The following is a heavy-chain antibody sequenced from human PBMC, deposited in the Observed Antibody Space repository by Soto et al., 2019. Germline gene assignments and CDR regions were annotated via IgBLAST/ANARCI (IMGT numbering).Heavy chain of an antibody. D-gene: IGHD3-22*01. V-gene: IGHV3-30-3*01. Sequence: GGSLRLSCAASGFTFSSYAMHWVRQAPGKGLEWVAVISYDGSNKYYADSVEGRFTISRDNSKNTLYLQMNSLRAEDTAVYYCARDASYYDSSGYPDYWGQGNLVTVSS. CDR3: ARDASYYDSSGYPDY. J-gene: IGHJ4*02. CDR1: GFTFSSYA. CDR2: ISYDGSNK.